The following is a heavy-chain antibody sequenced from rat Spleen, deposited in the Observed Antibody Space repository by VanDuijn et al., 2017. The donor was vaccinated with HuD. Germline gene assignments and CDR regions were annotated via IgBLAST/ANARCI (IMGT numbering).Heavy chain of an antibody. D-gene: IGHD1-1*01. V-gene: IGHV5-25*01. Sequence: EVQLMKSGGGLVQPGRSLKLSCAASGFTFINYYMAWVRQAPTKGLEWVAYISIGGGTTFYRDSVKGRFTISRDDAKRTLYLQMDSLRSEDTATYYCARRRYYYKVPGWYFDLWGPGTMVTVSS. CDR1: GFTFINYY. J-gene: IGHJ1*01. CDR2: ISIGGGTT. CDR3: ARRRYYYKVPGWYFDL.